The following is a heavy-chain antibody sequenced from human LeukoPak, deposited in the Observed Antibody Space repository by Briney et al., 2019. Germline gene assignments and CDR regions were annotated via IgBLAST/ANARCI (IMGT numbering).Heavy chain of an antibody. V-gene: IGHV1-18*01. CDR1: GYTFTSYG. CDR2: ISAYNGNT. CDR3: ARDPHYYDSSGYYYPPNYYYGMDV. Sequence: VASVKVSCKASGYTFTSYGISWVRQAPGQGLEWMGWISAYNGNTNYAQKLQGRVTTTTDTSTSTAYMELRSLRSDDTAVYYCARDPHYYDSSGYYYPPNYYYGMDVWGQGTTVTVSS. J-gene: IGHJ6*02. D-gene: IGHD3-22*01.